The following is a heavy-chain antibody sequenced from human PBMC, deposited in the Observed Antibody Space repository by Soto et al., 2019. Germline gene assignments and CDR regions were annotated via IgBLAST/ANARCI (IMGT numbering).Heavy chain of an antibody. CDR1: GFSLSNARMG. J-gene: IGHJ4*02. CDR3: ARIPYYGYDTRLFDY. CDR2: IFSNDEK. Sequence: QVTLKESGPVLVKPTETLTLTCTVSGFSLSNARMGVSWIRQPPGKALEWLGNIFSNDEKSYSTSLKSRLTISKDTSKSQVVLIMTNMDPVDTATYYCARIPYYGYDTRLFDYWGQGTLVTVSS. D-gene: IGHD3-9*01. V-gene: IGHV2-26*01.